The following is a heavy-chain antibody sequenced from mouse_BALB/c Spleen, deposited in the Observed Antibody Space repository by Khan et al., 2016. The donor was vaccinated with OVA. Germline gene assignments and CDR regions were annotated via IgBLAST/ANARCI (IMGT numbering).Heavy chain of an antibody. CDR2: IWGDGST. D-gene: IGHD2-10*01. V-gene: IGHV2-6-7*01. CDR1: GFSLTGYG. J-gene: IGHJ4*01. CDR3: ARAYYGNYREAMDY. Sequence: QVQLKQSGPGLVAPSQSLSITCTVSGFSLTGYGVNWVRQPPGKGLEWLGMIWGDGSTDYNSALKSRLSISKDNSKSQVFLKMHSLQTDDTARYYCARAYYGNYREAMDYWGQGTSVTGSS.